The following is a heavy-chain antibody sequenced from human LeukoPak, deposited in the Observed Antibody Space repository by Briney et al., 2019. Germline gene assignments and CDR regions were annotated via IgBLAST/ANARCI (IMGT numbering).Heavy chain of an antibody. Sequence: PSETLSLTCTVSGGSISSSNSYWGWIRQPPGKGLEWIGSIYYTGSTYYNPSLKSRVTISVDTSKNHFSLKLSSVTAADTAVYYCARRTSSGGSFKRFDYWGQGTLVTVSS. CDR3: ARRTSSGGSFKRFDY. D-gene: IGHD2-15*01. V-gene: IGHV4-39*02. CDR2: IYYTGST. CDR1: GGSISSSNSY. J-gene: IGHJ4*02.